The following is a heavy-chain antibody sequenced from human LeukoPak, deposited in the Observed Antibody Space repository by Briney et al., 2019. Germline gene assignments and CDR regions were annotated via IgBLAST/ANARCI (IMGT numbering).Heavy chain of an antibody. Sequence: GGSLRLSCAASGFTFGSYAMTWVRQAPGKGLERVSGISGSGGSTYYAGSVKGRFTISRDNSKNTLYLQMNSLRAEDTAVYYCAKATPLWAVEPDYYGMDVWGQGTLVTVSS. D-gene: IGHD2-21*01. CDR2: ISGSGGST. CDR1: GFTFGSYA. CDR3: AKATPLWAVEPDYYGMDV. J-gene: IGHJ6*02. V-gene: IGHV3-23*01.